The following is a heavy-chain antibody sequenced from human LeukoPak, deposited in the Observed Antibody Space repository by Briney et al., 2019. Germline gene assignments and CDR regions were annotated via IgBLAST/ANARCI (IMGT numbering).Heavy chain of an antibody. D-gene: IGHD3-16*01. Sequence: SETLSLTCAVYVGSFSGYYWSWVRQPPGKGLEWIGEINHSGSTNYNSSLKSRVTISVDTSKNQSSLKLTSVTAADTAVYYCARGAPWGSIYNYYVTDVWDKGTTVTVSS. CDR2: INHSGST. CDR1: VGSFSGYY. CDR3: ARGAPWGSIYNYYVTDV. J-gene: IGHJ6*04. V-gene: IGHV4-34*01.